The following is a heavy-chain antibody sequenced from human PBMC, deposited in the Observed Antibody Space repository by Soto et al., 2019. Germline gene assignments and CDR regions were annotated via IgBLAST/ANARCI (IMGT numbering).Heavy chain of an antibody. CDR1: GFTFSSYG. V-gene: IGHV3-30*03. D-gene: IGHD3-3*01. CDR2: ISYDGSNK. J-gene: IGHJ3*02. Sequence: QVQLVESGGGVVQPGRSLRLSCAASGFTFSSYGMHWVRQAPGKGLEWVAVISYDGSNKYYADSVKGRFTISRDNSKNTLYLQMNSLRAEDTAVYYCVPRFFDIWGQGTMVTVSS. CDR3: VPRFFDI.